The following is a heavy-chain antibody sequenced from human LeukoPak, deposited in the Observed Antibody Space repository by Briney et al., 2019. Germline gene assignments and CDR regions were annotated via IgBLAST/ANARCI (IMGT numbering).Heavy chain of an antibody. D-gene: IGHD2-15*01. CDR3: ARDMSYCSGGSCDYGYYYYYMDV. Sequence: ASVKVSCKASGYTFTGYYMHWVRQAPGQGLEWMGWINPNSGGTNYAQKFQGRVTMTRDTSISTAYMELSRLRSDDTAVYYCARDMSYCSGGSCDYGYYYYYMDVWGKGTTVTVSS. CDR1: GYTFTGYY. CDR2: INPNSGGT. J-gene: IGHJ6*03. V-gene: IGHV1-2*02.